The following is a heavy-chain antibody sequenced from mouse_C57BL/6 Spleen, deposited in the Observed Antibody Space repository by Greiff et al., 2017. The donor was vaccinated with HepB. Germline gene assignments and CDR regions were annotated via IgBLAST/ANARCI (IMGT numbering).Heavy chain of an antibody. V-gene: IGHV1-26*01. D-gene: IGHD2-5*01. CDR3: ARSYYSNYVPFDY. CDR1: GYTFTDYY. Sequence: VQLQQSGPELVKPGASVKISCKASGYTFTDYYMNWVKQSHGKSLEWIGDINPNNGGTSYNQKFKGKATLTVDKSSSTAYMELRSLTSEDSAVYYCARSYYSNYVPFDYWGQGTTLTVSS. J-gene: IGHJ2*01. CDR2: INPNNGGT.